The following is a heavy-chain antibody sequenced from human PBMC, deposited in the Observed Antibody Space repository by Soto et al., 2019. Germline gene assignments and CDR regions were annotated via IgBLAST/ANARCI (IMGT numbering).Heavy chain of an antibody. CDR1: GYTFTRSG. D-gene: IGHD3-3*01. V-gene: IGHV1-18*01. Sequence: ASVKVSCKASGYTFTRSGISWVRQAPGQGLEWMGWISTYSGNPNYAQTFQGRVTMTTDTSTSTAYMELRSLRSDDTAVYYCASPARKYDFWSGRSLDIWGQGTMVTVSS. J-gene: IGHJ3*02. CDR2: ISTYSGNP. CDR3: ASPARKYDFWSGRSLDI.